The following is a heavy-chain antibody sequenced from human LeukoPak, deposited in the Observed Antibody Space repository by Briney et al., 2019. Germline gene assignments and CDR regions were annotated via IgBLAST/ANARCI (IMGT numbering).Heavy chain of an antibody. CDR3: ARVDTILDAFDI. CDR1: GGSISSGDYY. CDR2: IYYSGST. J-gene: IGHJ3*02. V-gene: IGHV4-30-4*08. D-gene: IGHD3-3*01. Sequence: PSETLSLTCTVSGGSISSGDYYWSWIRQPPGKGLEWIGYIYYSGSTYYNPSLKSRVTISVDTSKNQFSLKLSSVTAVDTAVYYCARVDTILDAFDIWGQGTMVTVSS.